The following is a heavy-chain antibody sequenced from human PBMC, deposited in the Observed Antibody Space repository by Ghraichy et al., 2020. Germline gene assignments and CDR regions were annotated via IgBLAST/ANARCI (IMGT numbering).Heavy chain of an antibody. CDR3: ARSYSSSWYDY. Sequence: GGSLRLSCAASGFTFSSYSMNWVRQAPGKGLEWVSSISSSSYIYYADSVKGRFTISRDNAKNSLYLQMNSLRAEDTAVYYCARSYSSSWYDYWGQGTLVTVSS. CDR1: GFTFSSYS. D-gene: IGHD6-13*01. J-gene: IGHJ4*02. CDR2: ISSSSYI. V-gene: IGHV3-21*01.